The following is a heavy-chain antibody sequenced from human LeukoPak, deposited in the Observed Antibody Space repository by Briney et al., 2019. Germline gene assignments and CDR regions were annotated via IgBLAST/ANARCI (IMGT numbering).Heavy chain of an antibody. V-gene: IGHV4-59*04. CDR3: VRIYCTSTSCYGDSYYGMDV. CDR2: ISYSGST. D-gene: IGHD2-2*01. Sequence: GSLRLSCAASEFTFSSYEMNWVRQPPGKGLEWIGSISYSGSTYYNPSLKTRVTMSVDTSENQFSLKLSSVTAADSTVYYCVRIYCTSTSCYGDSYYGMDVWGQGTTVTVSS. J-gene: IGHJ6*02. CDR1: EFTFSSYE.